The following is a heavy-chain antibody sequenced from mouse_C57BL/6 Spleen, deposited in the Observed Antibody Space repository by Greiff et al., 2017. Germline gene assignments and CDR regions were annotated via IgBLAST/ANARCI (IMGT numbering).Heavy chain of an antibody. CDR1: GYTFTDYA. Sequence: VKLMESGPELVRPGVSVKISCKGSGYTFTDYAMHWVKQSHAKSLEWIGVISTYYGDASYNQKFKDKATMTVDKSSSTAYMQLSSLTSEDSAVYYCARSITTVPFAYWGQGTLVTVSA. CDR2: ISTYYGDA. V-gene: IGHV1-67*01. D-gene: IGHD1-1*01. J-gene: IGHJ3*01. CDR3: ARSITTVPFAY.